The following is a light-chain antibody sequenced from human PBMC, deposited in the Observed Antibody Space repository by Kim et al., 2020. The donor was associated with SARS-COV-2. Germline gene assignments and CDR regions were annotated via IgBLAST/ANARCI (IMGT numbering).Light chain of an antibody. V-gene: IGLV3-1*01. CDR3: QAWDSSTEVV. J-gene: IGLJ2*01. CDR1: KLGDKY. Sequence: SYELTQPPSVSVSPGQTASITCSGDKLGDKYACWYQQKPGQSPVLVIYQDSKRPSGIPERFSGFNSGNTATLTISGTQAMDEADYYCQAWDSSTEVVFGG. CDR2: QDS.